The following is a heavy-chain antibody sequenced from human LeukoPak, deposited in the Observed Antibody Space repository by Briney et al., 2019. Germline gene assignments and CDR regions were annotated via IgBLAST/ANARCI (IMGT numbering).Heavy chain of an antibody. CDR3: ARAGTVMLLDY. CDR2: INPKNGDT. J-gene: IGHJ4*02. V-gene: IGHV1-2*02. Sequence: ASVKVSYKASGYTFSDYYLHWVRQAPGQGLEWMAWINPKNGDTNYAQKFQGRVSMTRDTSISTAYMELSRLRSDDTAVYYCARAGTVMLLDYWGQGTQVTVSS. CDR1: GYTFSDYY. D-gene: IGHD3-16*01.